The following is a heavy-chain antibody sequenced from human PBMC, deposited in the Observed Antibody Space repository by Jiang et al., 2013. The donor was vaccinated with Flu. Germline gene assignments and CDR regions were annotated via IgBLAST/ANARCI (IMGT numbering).Heavy chain of an antibody. CDR2: INHSGST. CDR3: ARNGDFDY. Sequence: LLKPSETLSLTCAVYGGSFSGYYWSWIRQPPGKGLEWIGEINHSGSTNYNPSLKSRVTISVDTSKNQFSLKLSSVTAADTAVYYCARNGDFDYWGQGTLVTVSS. CDR1: GGSFSGYY. V-gene: IGHV4-34*01. J-gene: IGHJ4*02. D-gene: IGHD4-17*01.